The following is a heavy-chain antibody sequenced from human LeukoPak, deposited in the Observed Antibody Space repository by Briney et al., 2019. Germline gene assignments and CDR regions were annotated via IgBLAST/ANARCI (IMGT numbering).Heavy chain of an antibody. CDR1: VYTFISYY. Sequence: ASVKVSCEASVYTFISYYMHWVPQAPGQGLEWMGIINPSVGSARYAQNLRGRGTMTRETSTSTVYMELSSVRSEDTAVYYCARDSLPEPVAGTPFDYWGQGTLVTVSS. CDR3: ARDSLPEPVAGTPFDY. D-gene: IGHD6-19*01. J-gene: IGHJ4*02. CDR2: INPSVGSA. V-gene: IGHV1-46*04.